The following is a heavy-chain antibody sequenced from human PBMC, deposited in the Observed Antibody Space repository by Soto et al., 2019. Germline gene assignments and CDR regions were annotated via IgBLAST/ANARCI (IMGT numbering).Heavy chain of an antibody. J-gene: IGHJ4*02. CDR3: ARQTYHDFWSGYQKTQYYFDY. CDR1: GGSLSSYY. CDR2: IYYSGST. D-gene: IGHD3-3*01. Sequence: PSETLSLTCTVSGGSLSSYYWSWIRQPPGKGLEWIGYIYYSGSTNYNPSLKSRVTISVDTSKNQFSLKLSSVTAADTAVYYCARQTYHDFWSGYQKTQYYFDYWGQGTLVPVSS. V-gene: IGHV4-59*01.